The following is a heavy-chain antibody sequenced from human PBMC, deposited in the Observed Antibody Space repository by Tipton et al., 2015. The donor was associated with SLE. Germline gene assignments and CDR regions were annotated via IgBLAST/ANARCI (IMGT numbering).Heavy chain of an antibody. J-gene: IGHJ4*02. CDR2: ISTSSNFI. D-gene: IGHD3-10*01. CDR3: ARGPYGSGTYYVDN. V-gene: IGHV3-21*01. Sequence: GSLRLSCAASGFTFDSYSMNWVRQAPGKGLEWVSSISTSSNFIYYADSVKGRFTIFRDNAKNSVYLQMNSLRADDTAVYYCARGPYGSGTYYVDNWGQGTLVTVSS. CDR1: GFTFDSYS.